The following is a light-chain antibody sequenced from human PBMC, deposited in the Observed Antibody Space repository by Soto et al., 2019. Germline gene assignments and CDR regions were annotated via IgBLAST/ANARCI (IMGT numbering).Light chain of an antibody. CDR1: QSLSHRNGKTY. J-gene: IGKJ2*01. CDR2: LGS. V-gene: IGKV2-28*01. CDR3: MQALQSPRT. Sequence: EIDMTQSPLSLPVTPGEPASISCRSSQSLSHRNGKTYLDWYLQKPGQSPHLLIYLGSNRASGVPDRFTGSGSGTDFTLKISRVEAEDVGVYYCMQALQSPRTFGQGTKLKIK.